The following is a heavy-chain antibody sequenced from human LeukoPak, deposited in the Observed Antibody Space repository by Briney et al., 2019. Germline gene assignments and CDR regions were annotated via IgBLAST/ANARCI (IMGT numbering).Heavy chain of an antibody. J-gene: IGHJ4*02. Sequence: SETLSLTCAVYGGSFSGYYWSWIRQPPGKGLEWIGEINHSGSTNYNPSLKSRVTISVDTSKNQFSLKLSSVTAADTAVYYCARDLAGYSSSWYALDYWGQGTLVTVSS. CDR3: ARDLAGYSSSWYALDY. V-gene: IGHV4-34*01. D-gene: IGHD6-13*01. CDR2: INHSGST. CDR1: GGSFSGYY.